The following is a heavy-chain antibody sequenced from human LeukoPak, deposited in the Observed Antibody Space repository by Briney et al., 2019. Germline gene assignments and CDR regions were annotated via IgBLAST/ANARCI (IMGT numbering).Heavy chain of an antibody. V-gene: IGHV3-30-3*01. CDR1: GFTFSSYA. J-gene: IGHJ4*02. CDR2: ISYDGSNK. Sequence: GGPLRLSCAASGFTFSSYAMHWVRQAPGKGLEWVAVISYDGSNKYYADSMKGRFTISRDNSKNTLYLQMNSLRAEDTAVYYCARGSARAVVVITTPFDYWGQGTLVTVSS. CDR3: ARGSARAVVVITTPFDY. D-gene: IGHD3-22*01.